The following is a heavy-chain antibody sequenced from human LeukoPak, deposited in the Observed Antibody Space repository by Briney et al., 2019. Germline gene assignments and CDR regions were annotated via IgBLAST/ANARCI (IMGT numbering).Heavy chain of an antibody. CDR2: IYYSGST. J-gene: IGHJ6*03. CDR3: ARVAYNYDFWSGRAYYYYMDV. V-gene: IGHV4-39*07. CDR1: GGSISSSIYY. Sequence: SETLSLTCTVSGGSISSSIYYWGWIRQPPGKGLEWIGSIYYSGSTYYNPSLRSRVTISVDTSKNQFSLKLSSVTAADTAVYYCARVAYNYDFWSGRAYYYYMDVWGKGTTVTVSS. D-gene: IGHD3-3*01.